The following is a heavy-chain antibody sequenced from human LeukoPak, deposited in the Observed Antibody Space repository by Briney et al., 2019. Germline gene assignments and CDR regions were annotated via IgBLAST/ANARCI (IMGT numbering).Heavy chain of an antibody. CDR3: ARAYGDYVRGNWFDL. D-gene: IGHD4-17*01. J-gene: IGHJ5*02. Sequence: GGSLRLSCTASGFTFSSYSMDWVRQAPGKGLEWGSYISSSSSTIYYGDSVKGRFTIYRDNAKNSLYLQMKSLRAEDTAVYYCARAYGDYVRGNWFDLWGQGTLVTVSS. CDR2: ISSSSSTI. V-gene: IGHV3-48*01. CDR1: GFTFSSYS.